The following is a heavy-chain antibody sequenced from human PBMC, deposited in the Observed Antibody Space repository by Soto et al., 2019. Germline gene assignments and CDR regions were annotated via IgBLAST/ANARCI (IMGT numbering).Heavy chain of an antibody. CDR1: GYTFASHW. Sequence: PGESLKISCLGSGYTFASHWIAWVRQRPGKGLEFMGIIYAGDSDTKYNPSFQGRVTISVDKSINTVYLHWSSLKGTDTAIYYCARTAGKTIFGVVPSLHYGMDVWVPETLLVTVSS. V-gene: IGHV5-51*01. D-gene: IGHD3-3*01. CDR2: IYAGDSDT. J-gene: IGHJ6*02. CDR3: ARTAGKTIFGVVPSLHYGMDV.